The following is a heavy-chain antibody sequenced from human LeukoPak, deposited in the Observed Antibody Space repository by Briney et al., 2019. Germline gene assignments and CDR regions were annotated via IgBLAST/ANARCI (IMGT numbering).Heavy chain of an antibody. D-gene: IGHD2-8*02. CDR3: ARELLGSRNDY. CDR1: GFTFSNYA. V-gene: IGHV3-23*01. J-gene: IGHJ4*02. CDR2: FSGSGRNT. Sequence: GGSLRLSCAASGFTFSNYAMNWVRQAPGKGLEWVSTFSGSGRNTYYADSVKGRFTISRDDSMNTLYLQMDSLRAEDTAVYYCARELLGSRNDYWGQGTLVTVSS.